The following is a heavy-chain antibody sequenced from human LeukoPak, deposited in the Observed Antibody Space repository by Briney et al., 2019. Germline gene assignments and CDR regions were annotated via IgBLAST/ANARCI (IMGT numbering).Heavy chain of an antibody. Sequence: SETLSLTCAVYGGSFSGYYWSWIRQPPGKGLEWIGEIHYSGNTNYTPSLKSRVNISVDTSKNQFSPKLSSVTAADTAVYFCARLWNYDFWSGPEYYFDYWGQGTLVTVSS. J-gene: IGHJ4*02. CDR3: ARLWNYDFWSGPEYYFDY. V-gene: IGHV4-34*01. CDR2: IHYSGNT. D-gene: IGHD3-3*01. CDR1: GGSFSGYY.